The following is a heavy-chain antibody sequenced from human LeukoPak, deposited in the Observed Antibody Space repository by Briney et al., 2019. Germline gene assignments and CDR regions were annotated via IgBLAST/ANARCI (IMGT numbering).Heavy chain of an antibody. CDR2: ISGSGGAT. D-gene: IGHD3-10*01. CDR1: GLTFSRSG. V-gene: IGHV3-23*01. CDR3: AKHFYYGSGSYYCQLDS. Sequence: GGSLRLSCAASGLTFSRSGFHWVRQAPGKGLEWVSAISGSGGATYSAESVKRRFTIPRDNSKPTLYLQMNSLRAEHTAVYYCAKHFYYGSGSYYCQLDSWGQGTLVTVSS. J-gene: IGHJ4*02.